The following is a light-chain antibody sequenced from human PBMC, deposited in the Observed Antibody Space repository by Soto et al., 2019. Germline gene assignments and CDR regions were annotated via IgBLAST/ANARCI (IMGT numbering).Light chain of an antibody. CDR3: YSYAGTSTWV. V-gene: IGLV2-23*01. J-gene: IGLJ3*02. CDR2: EGT. Sequence: QSVLTQPASVSESPGQSITISCTGTNNDGGNYKLVSWFQHHLGKAPKLIIYEGTKRPSGVSNRFSASQSGNTASLTISGLQAEDEADYYCYSYAGTSTWVFGGGTKVTVL. CDR1: NNDGGNYKL.